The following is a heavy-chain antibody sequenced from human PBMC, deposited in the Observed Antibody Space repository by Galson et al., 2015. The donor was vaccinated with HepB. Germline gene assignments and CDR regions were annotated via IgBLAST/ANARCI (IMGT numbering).Heavy chain of an antibody. V-gene: IGHV3-7*03. D-gene: IGHD4-11*01. Sequence: SLRLSCAASGFTFSNYWMSWVRQAPGKGLEWVANIKGDGSEKFYVDSEKGRFTISRDNTKNSLYLQMNSLRAEDTAVYYCARDSYSCRGCAFDIWGQGTMVTVSS. CDR3: ARDSYSCRGCAFDI. CDR1: GFTFSNYW. CDR2: IKGDGSEK. J-gene: IGHJ3*02.